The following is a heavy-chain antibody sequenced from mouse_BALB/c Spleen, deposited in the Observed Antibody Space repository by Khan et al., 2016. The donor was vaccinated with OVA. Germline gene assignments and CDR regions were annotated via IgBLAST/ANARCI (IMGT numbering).Heavy chain of an antibody. CDR1: GYTFTNYG. CDR3: TRPPQLSDVLTY. J-gene: IGHJ4*01. CDR2: ISTYTGEP. V-gene: IGHV9-3-1*01. Sequence: QIQLVQSGPELKKPGETVKISCKASGYTFTNYGMNWVKQAPGKALKWMGWISTYTGEPTYADDFKGRFAFSLETSASTAYLQINNLKNEDTATFCCTRPPQLSDVLTYWGQGTSVTVSS. D-gene: IGHD4-1*02.